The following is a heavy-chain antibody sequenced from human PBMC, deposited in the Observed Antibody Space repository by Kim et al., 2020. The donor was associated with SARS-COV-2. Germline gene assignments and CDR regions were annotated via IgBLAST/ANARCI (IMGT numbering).Heavy chain of an antibody. CDR1: GGSFSGYY. Sequence: SETLSLTCAVYGGSFSGYYWSWNRQPPGKGLEWIGEINHSGSTNYNPSLKSRVTISVDTSKNQFSLKLSSVTAADTAVYYCARDYYGSGSYGYWGQGTLVTVSS. CDR2: INHSGST. V-gene: IGHV4-34*01. CDR3: ARDYYGSGSYGY. J-gene: IGHJ4*02. D-gene: IGHD3-10*01.